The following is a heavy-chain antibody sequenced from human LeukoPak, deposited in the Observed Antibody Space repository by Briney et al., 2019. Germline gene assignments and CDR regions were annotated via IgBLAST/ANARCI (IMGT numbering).Heavy chain of an antibody. CDR3: AKVETAAAATLRGFDY. V-gene: IGHV3-23*01. Sequence: GGSLRLSCAASGFTFSSYAMSWVRQAPGKGLEWVSSIGGSGGSAYYADSVKGRFTISRDNSKNTLYLQMNSLRAEDTAVYYCAKVETAAAATLRGFDYWGQGTLVTVSS. D-gene: IGHD6-13*01. J-gene: IGHJ4*02. CDR2: IGGSGGSA. CDR1: GFTFSSYA.